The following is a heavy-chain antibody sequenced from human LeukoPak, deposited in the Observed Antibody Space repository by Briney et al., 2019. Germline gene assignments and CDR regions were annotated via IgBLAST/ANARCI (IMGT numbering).Heavy chain of an antibody. J-gene: IGHJ4*02. CDR1: GGSISSYY. D-gene: IGHD5-24*01. CDR3: ASGTVEMATIGDY. CDR2: VYYTGST. V-gene: IGHV4-59*08. Sequence: SETLSLTCTVSGGSISSYYWSWIRQPPGKGLEWIGYVYYTGSTNYNPSLKSRVTISVDTSKNQFSLKLSSVTAADTAVYYCASGTVEMATIGDYWGQGTLVTVSS.